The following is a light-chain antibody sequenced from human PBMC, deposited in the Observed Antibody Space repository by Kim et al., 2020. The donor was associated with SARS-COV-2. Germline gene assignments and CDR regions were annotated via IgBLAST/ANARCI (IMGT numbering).Light chain of an antibody. V-gene: IGKV2-30*01. Sequence: PASISCRSSLRLVSSDGNTYLTCFHQRPVQSPRRLVYKVSSRDSGVPDRFSGSGSGTDFTLKISRVEAEDVGIYYCMQGTHWPPTFGQGTKVDIK. CDR1: LRLVSSDGNTY. J-gene: IGKJ1*01. CDR2: KVS. CDR3: MQGTHWPPT.